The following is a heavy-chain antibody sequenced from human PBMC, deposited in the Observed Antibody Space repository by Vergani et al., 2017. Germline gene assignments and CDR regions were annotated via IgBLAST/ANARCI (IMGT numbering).Heavy chain of an antibody. CDR3: ARGNCGVNCPKYNWLAP. CDR1: GGSLDIHSQT. J-gene: IGHJ5*02. V-gene: IGHV4-61*02. CDR2: IDVKGNS. D-gene: IGHD2-21*01. Sequence: QAQLQESGPRLVKPSQTLSLTCSFSGGSLDIHSQTWGWIRQPAGEGLEWIGLIDVKGNSNFSPSLESRLTMSIDTSRSQFSLSLSSVTAADTAVYYCARGNCGVNCPKYNWLAPWGRGILVTVSS.